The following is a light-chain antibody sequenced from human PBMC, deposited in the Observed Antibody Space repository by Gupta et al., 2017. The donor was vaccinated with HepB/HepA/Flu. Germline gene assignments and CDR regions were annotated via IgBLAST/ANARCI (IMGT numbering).Light chain of an antibody. CDR3: QQSYSTPWT. CDR1: QTISSY. V-gene: IGKV1-39*01. J-gene: IGKJ1*01. CDR2: AAS. Sequence: DIQVTQSTSSLSASVVDRVTITCRASQTISSYLNWYQQKPGKAPKLLIYAASSLQSGVPSRFSGSGSGTDFTLTISSLQPEDFATYYCQQSYSTPWTFGQGTKVEIK.